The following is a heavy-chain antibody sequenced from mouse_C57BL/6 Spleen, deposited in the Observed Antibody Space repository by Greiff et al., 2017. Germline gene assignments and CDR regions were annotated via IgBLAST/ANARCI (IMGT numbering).Heavy chain of an antibody. CDR1: GYTFTSYW. CDR2: IDPSDSYT. CDR3: ARNDYSNYVGY. J-gene: IGHJ2*01. D-gene: IGHD2-5*01. V-gene: IGHV1-59*01. Sequence: VQLQQPGAELVRPGTSVKLSCKASGYTFTSYWMHWVKQRPGQGLEWIGVIDPSDSYTNYNQKFKGKATLTVDTSSSTAYMQLSSLTSEDSAVYYCARNDYSNYVGYWGQGTTLTVSS.